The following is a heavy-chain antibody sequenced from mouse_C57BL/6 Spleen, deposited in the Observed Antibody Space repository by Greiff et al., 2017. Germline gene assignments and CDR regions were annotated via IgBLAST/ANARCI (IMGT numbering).Heavy chain of an antibody. CDR3: ARHGSSSWFAY. CDR2: ISSGSSTI. V-gene: IGHV5-17*01. Sequence: EVMLVESGGGLVKPGGSLKLSCAASGFTFSDYGMHWVRQAPEKGLEWVAYISSGSSTIYYADTVKGRFTISRDNAKNTLFLQMTSLRSDDTAMYYCARHGSSSWFAYWGQGTLVTVSA. J-gene: IGHJ3*01. D-gene: IGHD1-1*01. CDR1: GFTFSDYG.